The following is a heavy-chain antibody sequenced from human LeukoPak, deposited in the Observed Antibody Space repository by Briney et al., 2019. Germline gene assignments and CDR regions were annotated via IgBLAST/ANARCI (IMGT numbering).Heavy chain of an antibody. CDR1: GFTFSSYG. CDR3: AKGVGLY. D-gene: IGHD2-15*01. J-gene: IGHJ4*02. V-gene: IGHV3-30*18. CDR2: IPNDGSNK. Sequence: GGSLRLSCAASGFTFSSYGMHWVRQAPGKGLEWVGVIPNDGSNKYYADSVKGRFTISRDNSKNTLYLQMNSLRAENTAVYYCAKGVGLYWGQGTLVTVSS.